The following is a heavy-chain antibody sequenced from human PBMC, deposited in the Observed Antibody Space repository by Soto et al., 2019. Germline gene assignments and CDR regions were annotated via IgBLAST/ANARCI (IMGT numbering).Heavy chain of an antibody. CDR3: VRDFFSSGWYVGALYF. D-gene: IGHD6-13*01. CDR2: INPSVGTT. J-gene: IGHJ6*02. V-gene: IGHV1-46*03. Sequence: ASVKVSCKASEYTFSDYSLHWVRQAPGQGLEWMGIINPSVGTTTYAQRFQDRVIMTRDTSTSTVYMELSSLRSEDTAVYYCVRDFFSSGWYVGALYFWGQGKSVTVSS. CDR1: EYTFSDYS.